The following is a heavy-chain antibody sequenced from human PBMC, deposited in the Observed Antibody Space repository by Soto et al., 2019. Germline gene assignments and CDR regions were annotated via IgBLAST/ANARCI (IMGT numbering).Heavy chain of an antibody. V-gene: IGHV3-9*01. CDR2: MSWNSGSI. D-gene: IGHD6-6*01. J-gene: IGHJ4*02. Sequence: EVQLVESGGGLVQPGRSLRLSCAASGFTFDDYAMHWVRQAPGKGLEWVSGMSWNSGSIGYADSVKGRFTISRDNAKNSLYLQMNSLRAEDTALYYCAKSVLGYSSSHIDYWGQGTLVTVSS. CDR3: AKSVLGYSSSHIDY. CDR1: GFTFDDYA.